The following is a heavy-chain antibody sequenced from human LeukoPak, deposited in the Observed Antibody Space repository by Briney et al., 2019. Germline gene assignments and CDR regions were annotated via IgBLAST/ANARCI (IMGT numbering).Heavy chain of an antibody. CDR3: ARERYYYGSGIPPLRVGLDY. CDR1: GGSFSGYY. Sequence: SETLSLTCAVYGGSFSGYYWSWIRQPPGKGLEWIGEINHSGSTNYNPSLTSRVTISIDTSKNQFSLKLSSVTAADTGVYYCARERYYYGSGIPPLRVGLDYWGQGTLVTVSS. V-gene: IGHV4-34*01. CDR2: INHSGST. J-gene: IGHJ4*02. D-gene: IGHD3-10*01.